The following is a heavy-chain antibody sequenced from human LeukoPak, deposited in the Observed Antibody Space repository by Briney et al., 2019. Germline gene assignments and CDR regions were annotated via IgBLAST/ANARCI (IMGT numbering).Heavy chain of an antibody. CDR1: GFIFSAYN. Sequence: GESLRLSCAASGFIFSAYNMVWVRQAPGKGLEWVARISGSSFNYINYADSVKGRFTVSRDNARNSLYLQMNSLRVEDTGVYYCARGDDYLPFDHWDQGNLVTVSS. CDR2: ISGSSFNYI. D-gene: IGHD2/OR15-2a*01. J-gene: IGHJ5*02. CDR3: ARGDDYLPFDH. V-gene: IGHV3-21*01.